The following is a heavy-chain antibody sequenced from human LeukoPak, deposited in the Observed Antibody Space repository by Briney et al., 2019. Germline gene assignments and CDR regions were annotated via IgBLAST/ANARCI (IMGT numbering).Heavy chain of an antibody. D-gene: IGHD3-3*01. V-gene: IGHV4-59*01. Sequence: SETLSLTCTVSGGSISSYYWSWIRQPPGKGLEWIGYIYYSGSTNYNPSLKSRVTISVDTSKNQFSLKLSSVTAADTAVYYCARGHNYDFWSGYEPNWFDPWGREPWSPSPQ. CDR3: ARGHNYDFWSGYEPNWFDP. J-gene: IGHJ5*02. CDR2: IYYSGST. CDR1: GGSISSYY.